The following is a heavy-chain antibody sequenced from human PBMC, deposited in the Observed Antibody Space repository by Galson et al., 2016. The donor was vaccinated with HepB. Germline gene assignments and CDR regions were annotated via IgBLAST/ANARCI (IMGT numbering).Heavy chain of an antibody. CDR3: ASPKHSRSWYVFSASGGTPTYYFDY. D-gene: IGHD6-13*01. CDR2: FSGSAART. V-gene: IGHV3-23*01. CDR1: GFSISSYA. Sequence: LRLSCAVSGFSISSYAMSWVRQAPGKGLEWVSAFSGSAARTYYADSVKGRFTISRDSYKNTLYLQMNSLRAEDTAVYYWASPKHSRSWYVFSASGGTPTYYFDYWGQGTVVTVSS. J-gene: IGHJ4*02.